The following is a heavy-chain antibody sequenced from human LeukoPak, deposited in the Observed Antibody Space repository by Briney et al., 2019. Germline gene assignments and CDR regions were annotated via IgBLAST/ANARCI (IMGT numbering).Heavy chain of an antibody. J-gene: IGHJ4*02. V-gene: IGHV3-7*01. CDR1: GFTFSSYE. CDR2: IKQDGSEK. Sequence: GGSLRLSCAASGFTFSSYEMNWVRQAPGKGLEWVANIKQDGSEKYYVDSVKGRFTISRDNAKNSLHLQMNSLRAEDTAVYYCARIAALALDYWGQGTLVTVSS. CDR3: ARIAALALDY. D-gene: IGHD6-13*01.